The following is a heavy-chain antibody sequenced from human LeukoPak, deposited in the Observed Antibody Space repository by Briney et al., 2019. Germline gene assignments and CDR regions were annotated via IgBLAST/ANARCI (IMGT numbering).Heavy chain of an antibody. CDR3: ARGWDVDVGFDC. J-gene: IGHJ4*02. V-gene: IGHV3-66*02. Sequence: PGGSLRLSCAASRFSVSDNFMSWVRQAPGKGLEWVSVIYSGGTTYYTDSVKGRFTISRDNSKNTLYIQMNSLRVEDTAVYYCARGWDVDVGFDCWGQGTLVTVSS. CDR2: IYSGGTT. CDR1: RFSVSDNF. D-gene: IGHD6-19*01.